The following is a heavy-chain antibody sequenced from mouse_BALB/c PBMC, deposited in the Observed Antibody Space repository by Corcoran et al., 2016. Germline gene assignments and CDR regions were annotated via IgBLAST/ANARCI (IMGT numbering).Heavy chain of an antibody. J-gene: IGHJ3*01. CDR3: ARNWYEAY. Sequence: QVQLQQSGAELAKPGASVKMSCKASGYTFTSYWMHWVKQRPGQGLEWIGYINPSTGYTEYNQKFKDKATLTADKSSSTAYMQLSSLTSEDSAVYYCARNWYEAYWGQGTLVTVSA. D-gene: IGHD2-14*01. CDR1: GYTFTSYW. CDR2: INPSTGYT. V-gene: IGHV1-7*01.